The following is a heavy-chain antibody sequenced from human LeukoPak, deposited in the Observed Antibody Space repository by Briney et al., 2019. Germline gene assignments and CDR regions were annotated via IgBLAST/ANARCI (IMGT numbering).Heavy chain of an antibody. Sequence: SVKVSCKASGGTFRSYAISWVRQAPGQGLEWMGGIIPIFGTANYAQKFQGRVTITADESTSTAYMELSSLRSEDTAVYYCASRRTSSSYYFDYWGQGTLVTVSS. J-gene: IGHJ4*02. CDR3: ASRRTSSSYYFDY. V-gene: IGHV1-69*01. CDR2: IIPIFGTA. CDR1: GGTFRSYA. D-gene: IGHD2-2*01.